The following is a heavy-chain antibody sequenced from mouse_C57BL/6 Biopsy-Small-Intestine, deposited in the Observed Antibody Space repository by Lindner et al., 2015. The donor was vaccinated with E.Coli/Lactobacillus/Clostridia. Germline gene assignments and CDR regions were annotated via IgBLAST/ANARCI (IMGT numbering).Heavy chain of an antibody. D-gene: IGHD1-1*01. J-gene: IGHJ4*01. CDR3: ARGTTTMNY. V-gene: IGHV5-17*01. CDR2: ISRNSSII. Sequence: VQLQESGGGLVKPGGSRKLSCSASGFTFRDYGMHWVRQAPEKGLEWVAYISRNSSIIYYADTVKGRFTISRDNAKNTLFLQMTSLGSEDTAMFYCARGTTTMNYWGQGTSVTVSS. CDR1: GFTFRDYG.